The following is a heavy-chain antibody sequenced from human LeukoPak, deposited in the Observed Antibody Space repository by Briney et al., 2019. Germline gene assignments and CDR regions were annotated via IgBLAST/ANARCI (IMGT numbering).Heavy chain of an antibody. CDR3: AKGTEYYYDSSAYYRH. V-gene: IGHV3-23*01. CDR1: GFTFSRYA. CDR2: LSGSGGST. Sequence: PGGSLRLSCAASGFTFSRYAMSWVRQAPGKGLEWVSALSGSGGSTYYADSVKGRFTISRDNSKNTLYLYMNSLRAEDTAVYYCAKGTEYYYDSSAYYRHWGQGTLVTVSS. J-gene: IGHJ4*02. D-gene: IGHD3-22*01.